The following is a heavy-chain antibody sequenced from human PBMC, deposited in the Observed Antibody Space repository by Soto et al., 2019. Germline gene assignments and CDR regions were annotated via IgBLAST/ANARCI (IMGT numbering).Heavy chain of an antibody. CDR2: ISGSGRTI. Sequence: QVQLVESGGGLVKPGGSLRLSCAASGIIFSDYMSWVRQAPGKGLEWLSYISGSGRTIYSADSVKGRFTISRDNATNSLHLQMNNLRAEDTAVYYCARLPFPWGWFDPCGQGTLVTVSS. D-gene: IGHD3-16*01. CDR3: ARLPFPWGWFDP. V-gene: IGHV3-11*01. J-gene: IGHJ5*02. CDR1: GIIFSDY.